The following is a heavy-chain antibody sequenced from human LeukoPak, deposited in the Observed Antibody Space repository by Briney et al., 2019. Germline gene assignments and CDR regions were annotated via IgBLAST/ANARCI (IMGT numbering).Heavy chain of an antibody. CDR1: GFTFGSYA. D-gene: IGHD1-26*01. CDR3: ARDRGGSYDY. CDR2: ISYDGSNK. V-gene: IGHV3-30-3*01. J-gene: IGHJ4*02. Sequence: GGSLRLSCAASGFTFGSYAMHWVRQAPSKGLEWVAVISYDGSNKYYADSVKGRFTISRDNSKNTLYLQMNSLRAEDTAVYYCARDRGGSYDYWGQGTLVTVSS.